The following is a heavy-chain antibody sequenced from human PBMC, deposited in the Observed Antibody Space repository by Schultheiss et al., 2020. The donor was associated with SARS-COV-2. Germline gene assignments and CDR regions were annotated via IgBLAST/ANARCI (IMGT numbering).Heavy chain of an antibody. V-gene: IGHV3-53*01. CDR2: IYSGGST. Sequence: GGSLRLSCAASGFTFSNSDMNWVRQAPGKGLEWVSVIYSGGSTYYADSVKGRFTISRDNSKNTLYLQMNSLRAEDTAVYYCARDKYVGAVAGIGYYYYGMDVWGQGTTVTVSS. D-gene: IGHD6-19*01. CDR1: GFTFSNSD. J-gene: IGHJ6*02. CDR3: ARDKYVGAVAGIGYYYYGMDV.